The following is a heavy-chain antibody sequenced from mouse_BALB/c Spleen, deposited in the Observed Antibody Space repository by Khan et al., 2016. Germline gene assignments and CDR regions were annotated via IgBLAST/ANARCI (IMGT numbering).Heavy chain of an antibody. CDR2: IRLKSNNYAT. CDR3: TTVFAY. Sequence: DVKLEESGGGLVQPGGSMKLSCVASGFTFSNYWMNWVRQSPEKGLEWVAEIRLKSNNYATHYAESVKGRFTISRDDSKSSVYLQMKNLRAEDTGIYYCTTVFAYWGQGTLVTVSA. CDR1: GFTFSNYW. V-gene: IGHV6-6*02. J-gene: IGHJ3*01.